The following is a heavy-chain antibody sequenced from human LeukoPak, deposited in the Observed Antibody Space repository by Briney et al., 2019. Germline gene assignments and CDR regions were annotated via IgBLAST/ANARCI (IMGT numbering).Heavy chain of an antibody. CDR3: AKDRSVGVTMIVVVITGFDY. V-gene: IGHV3-23*01. J-gene: IGHJ4*02. CDR2: IGGSGAGT. CDR1: GFTFNTYA. Sequence: GGSLRLSCAASGFTFNTYAMTWVRQAPGKGLEWVSAIGGSGAGTYYADSVKGRFTISRDNSKNTLYLQMNSLRAEDTAVYYCAKDRSVGVTMIVVVITGFDYWGQGTLVTVSS. D-gene: IGHD3-22*01.